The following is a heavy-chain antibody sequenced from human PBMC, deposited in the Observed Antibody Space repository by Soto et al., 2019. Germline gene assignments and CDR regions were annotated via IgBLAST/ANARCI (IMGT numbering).Heavy chain of an antibody. CDR1: GFTFSSYA. CDR2: ITGSGGST. Sequence: EVQLLESGGGLIQPGGSLRLSCGASGFTFSSYAMTWVRQAPGKGLEWVAAITGSGGSTNYADSVQGRFTISRDNSDNTLYLQMRPLRAEDTAVYFCAKVLQRKSVAFNYYFGLDVWGRGTTVTVSS. J-gene: IGHJ6*02. CDR3: AKVLQRKSVAFNYYFGLDV. V-gene: IGHV3-23*01. D-gene: IGHD6-25*01.